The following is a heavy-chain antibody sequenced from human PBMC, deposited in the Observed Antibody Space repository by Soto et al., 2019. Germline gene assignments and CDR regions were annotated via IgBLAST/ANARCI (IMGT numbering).Heavy chain of an antibody. D-gene: IGHD3-10*01. Sequence: QVQLVQSGAEVKKPGSSVKVSCKASGGTFSSYAISWVRQAPGQGLEWMGGIIPIFGTANYAQKFQGRVTITADESTSTAYMGLSSLRSEDTAVYYCARDDYYGSGSYGFYFDYWGQGTLVTVSS. CDR2: IIPIFGTA. J-gene: IGHJ4*02. V-gene: IGHV1-69*01. CDR1: GGTFSSYA. CDR3: ARDDYYGSGSYGFYFDY.